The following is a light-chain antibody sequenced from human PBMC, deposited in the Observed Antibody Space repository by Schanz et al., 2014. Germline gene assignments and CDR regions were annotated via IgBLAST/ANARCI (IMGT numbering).Light chain of an antibody. J-gene: IGLJ3*02. Sequence: QSVLTQPPSASGSPGQSVTISCTGTSSDVGGYDYVSWYQQHPGKAPKLMIYDVSNRPSGVSNRFSGSKSGNTASLTISGLQAEDEADYYCSSYTSSSTPWVFGGGTKLTVL. V-gene: IGLV2-14*03. CDR1: SSDVGGYDY. CDR2: DVS. CDR3: SSYTSSSTPWV.